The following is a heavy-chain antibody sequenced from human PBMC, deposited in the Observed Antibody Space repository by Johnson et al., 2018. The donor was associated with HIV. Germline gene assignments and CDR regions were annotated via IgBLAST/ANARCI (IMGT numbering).Heavy chain of an antibody. J-gene: IGHJ3*02. D-gene: IGHD3-10*01. Sequence: VQLVESGGGVVQPGRSLRLSCAASGFTFDDYAMHWVRQAPGKGLEWVSGISWNSGSIGYADSVKGRFTISRDNAKNSLFLQMNSLRGEDTAFYYYTREGGGFREFGGFDIWGQGTMVTVSS. CDR1: GFTFDDYA. V-gene: IGHV3-9*01. CDR2: ISWNSGSI. CDR3: TREGGGFREFGGFDI.